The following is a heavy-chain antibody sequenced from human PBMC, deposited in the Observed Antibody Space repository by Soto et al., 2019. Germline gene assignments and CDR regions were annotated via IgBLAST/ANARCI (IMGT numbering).Heavy chain of an antibody. V-gene: IGHV4-34*01. CDR3: ARDLWGYCGTDCYPLDV. Sequence: SETLSLTCDVYGGSFSGYIWTWIRQTPGKGLQWIGQINHSGSANYNPSLKSRVTISVHTSKNQFSLKLSSVTAADTAVYYCARDLWGYCGTDCYPLDVWGQGTTVTVAS. D-gene: IGHD2-21*02. CDR1: GGSFSGYI. CDR2: INHSGSA. J-gene: IGHJ6*02.